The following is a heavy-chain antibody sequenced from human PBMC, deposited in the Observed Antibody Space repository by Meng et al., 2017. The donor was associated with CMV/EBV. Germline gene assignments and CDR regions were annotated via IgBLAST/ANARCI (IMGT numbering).Heavy chain of an antibody. Sequence: SVKVSCKASGYTFTGYYMHWVRQAPGQGLEWMGGIIPILGIANYAQKFQGRVTITADKSTSTAYMELSSLRSEDTAVYYCARVPYYYDSSGYYSNWFDPWGQGTLVTVSS. CDR1: GYTFTGYY. CDR3: ARVPYYYDSSGYYSNWFDP. D-gene: IGHD3-22*01. J-gene: IGHJ5*02. CDR2: IIPILGIA. V-gene: IGHV1-69*10.